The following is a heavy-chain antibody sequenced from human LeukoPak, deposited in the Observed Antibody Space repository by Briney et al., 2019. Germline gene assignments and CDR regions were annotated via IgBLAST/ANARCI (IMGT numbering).Heavy chain of an antibody. Sequence: SETLSLTCTVSGGSISSYYWSWIRQPPGKGLEWIGYIYYSGSTNYNPSLKSRVTISVDASKNQFSLKLSSVTAADTAVYYCARGTFRTNDAFDIWGQGTMVTVSS. CDR2: IYYSGST. CDR1: GGSISSYY. V-gene: IGHV4-59*08. J-gene: IGHJ3*02. CDR3: ARGTFRTNDAFDI.